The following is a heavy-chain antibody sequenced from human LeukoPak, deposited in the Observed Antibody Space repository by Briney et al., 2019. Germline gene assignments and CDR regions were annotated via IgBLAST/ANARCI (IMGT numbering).Heavy chain of an antibody. D-gene: IGHD3-9*01. V-gene: IGHV5-10-1*01. CDR2: IDPSDSYT. J-gene: IGHJ4*02. CDR1: GYSFTSYW. Sequence: GESLRISCKGSGYSFTSYWISWVRQMPGKGLEWVGRIDPSDSYTNYSPSFQGHVTISADKSISTAYLQWSSLKASDTAMYYCARHGYDILTGYYKNYYFDYWGQGTLVTVSS. CDR3: ARHGYDILTGYYKNYYFDY.